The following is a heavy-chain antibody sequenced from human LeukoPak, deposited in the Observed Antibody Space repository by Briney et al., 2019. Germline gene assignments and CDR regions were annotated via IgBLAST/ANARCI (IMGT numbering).Heavy chain of an antibody. CDR1: GDSVSRNSAA. CDR2: TYYRSKWYN. CDR3: AREDLWYFDL. J-gene: IGHJ2*01. Sequence: SQTLSLTSAMSGDSVSRNSAAWNWVRQSPSRGLEWLGRTYYRSKWYNDYAVSVKSRITIYPDTSKNQFSLQLNSVTPEDTAVYFCAREDLWYFDLWGRGTLVTVSS. V-gene: IGHV6-1*01.